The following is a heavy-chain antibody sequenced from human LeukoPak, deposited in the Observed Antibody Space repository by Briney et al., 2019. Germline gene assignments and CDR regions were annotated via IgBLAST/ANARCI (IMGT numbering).Heavy chain of an antibody. Sequence: SETLSLTCAVSGGSISSSNWWNWVRQPPGKGLEWIGEIYHSGSTNYNPSLKSRVTISVDTSKNQFSLKLSSVTAADTAVYYCARGKNDFWSGYPGKFDPWGQGTLVTVSS. J-gene: IGHJ5*02. CDR3: ARGKNDFWSGYPGKFDP. D-gene: IGHD3-3*01. V-gene: IGHV4-4*02. CDR1: GGSISSSNW. CDR2: IYHSGST.